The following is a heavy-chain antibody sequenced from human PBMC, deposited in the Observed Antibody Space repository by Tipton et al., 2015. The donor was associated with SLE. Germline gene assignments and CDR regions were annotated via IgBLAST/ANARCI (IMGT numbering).Heavy chain of an antibody. CDR2: IRRDGDSM. CDR3: ARAVDSAILTGSLYFFDF. V-gene: IGHV3-7*01. D-gene: IGHD3-9*01. J-gene: IGHJ4*02. Sequence: SLRLSCEASGFTFSDYWMTWVRQAPGRGLEWVANIRRDGDSMYYVDSVKGRFTVSRDNAKNSLYLQMNSLRAADTGVYYCARAVDSAILTGSLYFFDFWGQGALVTVSS. CDR1: GFTFSDYW.